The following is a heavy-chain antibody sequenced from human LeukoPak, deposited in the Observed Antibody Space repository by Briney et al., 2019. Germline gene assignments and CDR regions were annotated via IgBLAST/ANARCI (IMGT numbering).Heavy chain of an antibody. V-gene: IGHV1-69*13. J-gene: IGHJ6*02. Sequence: SVKVSCKASGGTFSSYAISWVRQAPEQGLEWLGGFIPIFGTANYAQKFQGRVTITADESTSTAYMELSSLRSEDTAVYYCARGRGYGDSERYGMDVWGQGTTVTVSS. D-gene: IGHD4-17*01. CDR1: GGTFSSYA. CDR3: ARGRGYGDSERYGMDV. CDR2: FIPIFGTA.